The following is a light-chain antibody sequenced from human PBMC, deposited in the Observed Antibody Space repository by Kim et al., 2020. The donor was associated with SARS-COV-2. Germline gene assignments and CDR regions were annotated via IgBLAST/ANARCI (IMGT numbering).Light chain of an antibody. Sequence: EIVLTQSPGTLSLSPGERATLSCRASQSVSDSYIAWYQQRPGQAPRLLIDGEFNRVTGIPDRFSGSGSGPDFTLTISRVEPEDSAVYYCQEYGRSQFTFGPGTKVDIK. CDR2: GEF. J-gene: IGKJ3*01. CDR1: QSVSDSY. CDR3: QEYGRSQFT. V-gene: IGKV3-20*01.